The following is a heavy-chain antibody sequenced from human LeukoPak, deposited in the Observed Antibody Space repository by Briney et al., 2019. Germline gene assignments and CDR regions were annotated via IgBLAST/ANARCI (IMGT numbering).Heavy chain of an antibody. V-gene: IGHV4-59*01. J-gene: IGHJ5*02. CDR2: IYYSGST. CDR1: GGSISSYY. D-gene: IGHD2-21*01. CDR3: ARTGLWWADS. Sequence: TSETLSLTCTVSGGSISSYYWSWIRQSPGKGLEWIGYIYYSGSTNYNPSLKSRVTISIDTSKNQFSLMLISVTAADTAAYYCARTGLWWADSWGQGTLVTASS.